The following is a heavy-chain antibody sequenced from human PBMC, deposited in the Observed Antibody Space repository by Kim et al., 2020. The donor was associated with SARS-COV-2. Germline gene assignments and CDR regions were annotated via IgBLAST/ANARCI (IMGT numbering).Heavy chain of an antibody. V-gene: IGHV3-30*18. CDR3: AKDDAAQTCTYYYGMDV. Sequence: GGSLRLSCAASGFTFSNHGMHWVRQVPGKGLEWVAVISFDGTNKYYGDSVKGRFTISRDNSKNTLHLQMNSLRGEDTAVYYCAKDDAAQTCTYYYGMDVWGQGTTVTVSS. D-gene: IGHD2-8*01. CDR1: GFTFSNHG. CDR2: ISFDGTNK. J-gene: IGHJ6*02.